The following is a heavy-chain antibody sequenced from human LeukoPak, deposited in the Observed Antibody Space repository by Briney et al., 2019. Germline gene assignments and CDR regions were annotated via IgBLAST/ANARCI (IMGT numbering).Heavy chain of an antibody. J-gene: IGHJ5*02. D-gene: IGHD5-12*01. CDR3: ARFSEYTVATIVVGWFDP. CDR1: GGSISSGGYS. Sequence: SQTLSLTCAVSGGSISSGGYSWSWIRQPPGKGLEWIGYIYHSGSTYYNPSLKSRVTISVDRSKNQFSLKLSSVTAADTAVYYCARFSEYTVATIVVGWFDPWGQGTLVTVSS. V-gene: IGHV4-30-2*01. CDR2: IYHSGST.